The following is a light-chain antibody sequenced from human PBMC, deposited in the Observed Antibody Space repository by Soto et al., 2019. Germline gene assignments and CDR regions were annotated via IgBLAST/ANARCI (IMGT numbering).Light chain of an antibody. Sequence: QSALTQPASVSGSPGQSITISCTGTSSDVGGYKYVSWYQQQPGKAPKLMIYDVSNRPSGVSNRFSGSKSGNTASLIISGLQAEDEADYYCSSYTRSNTLVFGGGTKLTVL. V-gene: IGLV2-14*01. CDR2: DVS. CDR3: SSYTRSNTLV. J-gene: IGLJ2*01. CDR1: SSDVGGYKY.